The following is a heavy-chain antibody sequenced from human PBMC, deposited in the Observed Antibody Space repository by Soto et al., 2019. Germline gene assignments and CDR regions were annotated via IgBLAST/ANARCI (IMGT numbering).Heavy chain of an antibody. D-gene: IGHD1-26*01. CDR2: IYYSGST. V-gene: IGHV4-61*01. CDR3: ARRGSYSRGMDV. J-gene: IGHJ6*02. CDR1: GGSVSSGSYY. Sequence: SETLSLTCTVSGGSVSSGSYYWSWIRQPPGKGLEWIGYIYYSGSTNYNPSLKSRVTISVDTSKNQFSLKLSSVTAADTAVYYCARRGSYSRGMDVWGQGTTVTVSS.